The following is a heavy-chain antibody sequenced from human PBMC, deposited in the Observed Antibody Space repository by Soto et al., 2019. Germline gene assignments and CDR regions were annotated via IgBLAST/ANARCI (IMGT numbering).Heavy chain of an antibody. Sequence: QVQLVQSGAEVKKPGSSVKVSCKASGGTFSSYSISWVRQAPGQGLEWMGRIIPILGIANYAQKFQGRVTITADKPTSTAYMELSSRRSEDTAGYYCARGLHYDSISLDDYWGQGTLVTVSS. CDR1: GGTFSSYS. D-gene: IGHD3-22*01. CDR3: ARGLHYDSISLDDY. V-gene: IGHV1-69*02. CDR2: IIPILGIA. J-gene: IGHJ4*02.